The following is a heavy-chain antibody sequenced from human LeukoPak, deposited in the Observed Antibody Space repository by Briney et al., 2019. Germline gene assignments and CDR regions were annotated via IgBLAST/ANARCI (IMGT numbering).Heavy chain of an antibody. V-gene: IGHV3-23*01. CDR2: ISGSGGGT. CDR1: GFTFSNYA. J-gene: IGHJ4*02. CDR3: AKDVGSWSRGAFDY. Sequence: GGSLRLSCAASGFTFSNYAMSWVRQAPGKGLEWVSAISGSGGGTYYADSVKGRLTISRDNSKNTLYLQMNSLRAEDTALYYCAKDVGSWSRGAFDYWGQGTLVTVSS. D-gene: IGHD6-13*01.